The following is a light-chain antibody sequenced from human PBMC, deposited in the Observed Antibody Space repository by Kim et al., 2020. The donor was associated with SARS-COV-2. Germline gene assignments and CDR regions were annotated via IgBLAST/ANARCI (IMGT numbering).Light chain of an antibody. Sequence: EIVLTQSPGTLSLSPGERGTLSCRASQSVSNKYLAWYQQRLGQAPRLLIYGASSSATGIPDRFSGSGSGTDFTLTISRLEPEDFAVYYCQQYGSSPSTFGQGTRLEIK. CDR3: QQYGSSPST. V-gene: IGKV3-20*01. CDR1: QSVSNKY. CDR2: GAS. J-gene: IGKJ5*01.